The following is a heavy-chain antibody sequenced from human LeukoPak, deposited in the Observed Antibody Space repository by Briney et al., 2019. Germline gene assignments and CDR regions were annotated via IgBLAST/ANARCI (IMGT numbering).Heavy chain of an antibody. V-gene: IGHV1-46*01. J-gene: IGHJ4*02. CDR2: ISPSGGST. CDR1: GYTFTSYY. Sequence: ASVKVSCKASGYTFTSYYIHWVRQAPGQGVEWLGIISPSGGSTSYAQQFQGRVTMTRDTSTSTVYMELSSLRSEDTAVYYCARVFAAAGTGAIGYWGQGTLVTVSS. CDR3: ARVFAAAGTGAIGY. D-gene: IGHD6-13*01.